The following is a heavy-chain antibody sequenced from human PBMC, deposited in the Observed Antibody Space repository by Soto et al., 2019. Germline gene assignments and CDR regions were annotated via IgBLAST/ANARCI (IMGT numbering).Heavy chain of an antibody. CDR3: ARESGDWPLNWFDP. CDR1: GFNFSNHW. D-gene: IGHD2-21*02. Sequence: HPGGSLRLSXAASGFNFSNHWMHWVRQRPGEGLVWVSRITSDGKSKAYAESVKGRFAISRDNAKNTLYLQMNGLTAEDTAVYYCARESGDWPLNWFDPWGLGTLVTVSS. CDR2: ITSDGKSK. J-gene: IGHJ5*02. V-gene: IGHV3-74*01.